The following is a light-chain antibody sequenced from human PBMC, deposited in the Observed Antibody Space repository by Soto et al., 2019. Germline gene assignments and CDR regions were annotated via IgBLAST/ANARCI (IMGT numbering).Light chain of an antibody. Sequence: QSVLTQPPSVSGAPGQRVTISCTGSTSSIGAGFDVHWYQQLPGTAPKLLIYGNNNRPSGVPDRFSGSKSGTSASLAITGLQADDEADYYCAAWDDSLIGVFGGGTKLTVL. V-gene: IGLV1-40*01. CDR3: AAWDDSLIGV. J-gene: IGLJ2*01. CDR1: TSSIGAGFD. CDR2: GNN.